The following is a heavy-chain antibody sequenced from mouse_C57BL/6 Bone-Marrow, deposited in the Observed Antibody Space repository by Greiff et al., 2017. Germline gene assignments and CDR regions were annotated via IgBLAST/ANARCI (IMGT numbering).Heavy chain of an antibody. D-gene: IGHD1-1*02. CDR1: GYAFTNYL. CDR2: INPGSGGT. CDR3: ARRWAY. J-gene: IGHJ3*01. Sequence: VQLQQSGAELVRPGTSVKVSCKASGYAFTNYLLEWVKQRPGQGLEWIGVINPGSGGTNYNEKFKGKATMTAYKSSSTAYMQLSSLTSEDSAVYFCARRWAYWGQGTLVTVSA. V-gene: IGHV1-54*01.